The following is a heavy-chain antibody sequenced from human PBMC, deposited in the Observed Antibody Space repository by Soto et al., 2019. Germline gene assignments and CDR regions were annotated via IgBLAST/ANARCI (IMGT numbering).Heavy chain of an antibody. CDR2: IIPIFRTP. CDR3: ASDNHRLQLGGNFYYALDV. D-gene: IGHD5-12*01. Sequence: QVQLVQSGAEVKKPGSSVKVSCKAPGDTFSSFAISWVRQAPGQGLEWMGGIIPIFRTPDYAQKFQGRVTITVDESTTTAYMELSSLRSEDTAVYYGASDNHRLQLGGNFYYALDVWGQGTTVIVSS. CDR1: GDTFSSFA. J-gene: IGHJ6*02. V-gene: IGHV1-69*12.